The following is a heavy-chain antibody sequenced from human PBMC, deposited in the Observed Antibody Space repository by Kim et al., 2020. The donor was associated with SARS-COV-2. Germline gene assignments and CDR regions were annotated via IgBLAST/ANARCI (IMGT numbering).Heavy chain of an antibody. CDR3: ARDYGDWFFDY. CDR2: LYSGGST. CDR1: GFIVSSNY. J-gene: IGHJ4*02. V-gene: IGHV3-66*01. D-gene: IGHD4-17*01. Sequence: GGSLRLSCAASGFIVSSNYMSWVRQAPGKGLEWVSVLYSGGSTFYADPVKGRFTISRDNSKNTLYLQMNSLRAEDTTVYYCARDYGDWFFDYWGQGTLFT.